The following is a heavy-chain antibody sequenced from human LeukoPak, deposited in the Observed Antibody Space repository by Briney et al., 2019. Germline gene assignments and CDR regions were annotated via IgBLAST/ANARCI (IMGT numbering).Heavy chain of an antibody. CDR3: ARQTGSGLFILP. V-gene: IGHV4-61*02. D-gene: IGHD3/OR15-3a*01. J-gene: IGHJ4*02. Sequence: PSETLSLTCTVSGNSISSGDNYWSWIRQPAGKGLEWIGRIYTSGSTNYNPSLKSRVAISGDTSKNQFSLRLSSVTAADTAVYYCARQTGSGLFILPGGQGTLVTVSS. CDR2: IYTSGST. CDR1: GNSISSGDNY.